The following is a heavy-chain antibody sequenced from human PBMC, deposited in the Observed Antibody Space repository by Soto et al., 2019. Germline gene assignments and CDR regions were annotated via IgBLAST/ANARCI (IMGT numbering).Heavy chain of an antibody. V-gene: IGHV1-2*04. CDR2: INPNSGGT. D-gene: IGHD4-4*01. J-gene: IGHJ6*02. CDR1: GYTFTGYY. Sequence: GTSVKVSCKASGYTFTGYYMHWVRQAPGQGLEWMGWINPNSGGTNYAQKFQGWVTMTRDTSISTAYMELSRLRSDDTAVYYCARERLKIHLYSNYHPHPPGMDVWGQGTTVTVS. CDR3: ARERLKIHLYSNYHPHPPGMDV.